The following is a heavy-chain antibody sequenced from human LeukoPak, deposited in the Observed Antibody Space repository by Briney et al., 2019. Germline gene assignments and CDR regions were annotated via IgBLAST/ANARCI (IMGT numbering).Heavy chain of an antibody. D-gene: IGHD6-19*01. J-gene: IGHJ4*02. CDR2: IYTSGST. V-gene: IGHV4-4*07. CDR3: ARLPGVAVAVFD. CDR1: GGSISSYY. Sequence: SETLSLTCTVSGGSISSYYWSWIRQPAGKGLEWIGRIYTSGSTNYNPSLKSRVTMSVDTSKNQFSLKLSSATAADMAVYYCARLPGVAVAVFDWGQGTLVTVSS.